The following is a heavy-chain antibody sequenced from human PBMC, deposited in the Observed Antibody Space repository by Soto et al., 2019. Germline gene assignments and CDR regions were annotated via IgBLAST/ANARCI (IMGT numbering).Heavy chain of an antibody. V-gene: IGHV4-59*01. D-gene: IGHD3-16*01. CDR1: GGSISGYY. CDR3: ARALLEESTILYYYYGMDV. CDR2: IYHSGST. J-gene: IGHJ6*02. Sequence: TLSLTCTVSGGSISGYYWSWIRQSPGKGLEWIGYIYHSGSTNYNPSLKSRVSISVDTSRNQFSLKLSSVTAADTAVYYCARALLEESTILYYYYGMDVWGQGTTVTVSS.